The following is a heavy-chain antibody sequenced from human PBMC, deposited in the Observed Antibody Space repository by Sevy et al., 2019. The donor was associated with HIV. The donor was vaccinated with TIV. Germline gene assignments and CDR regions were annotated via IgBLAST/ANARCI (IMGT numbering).Heavy chain of an antibody. CDR2: FRSETGGGPT. CDR3: AIDHRRDGMIVVPFEK. J-gene: IGHJ4*02. D-gene: IGHD3-22*01. CDR1: GLSFSNAW. V-gene: IGHV3-15*01. Sequence: GGSLRLTCAASGLSFSNAWMAWVRQAPGKGLEWVGRFRSETGGGPTDFAAFAKGKFTISRDDPKNTLYLQMNSLKTEDTAVYYCAIDHRRDGMIVVPFEKWGLGTLVTVSS.